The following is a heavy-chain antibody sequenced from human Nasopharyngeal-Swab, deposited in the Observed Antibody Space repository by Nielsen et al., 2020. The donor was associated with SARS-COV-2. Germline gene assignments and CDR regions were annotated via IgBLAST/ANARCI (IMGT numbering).Heavy chain of an antibody. V-gene: IGHV3-73*01. J-gene: IGHJ4*02. CDR3: STLPIPALGADY. CDR2: IRSKTHSYTT. Sequence: WIRQPPGKGLEWVGRIRSKTHSYTTDYAASVKGRFTISGDDSKNTAYLHMNSLESEDTAVHYCSTLPIPALGADYWGQGTLVTVSS. D-gene: IGHD6-13*01.